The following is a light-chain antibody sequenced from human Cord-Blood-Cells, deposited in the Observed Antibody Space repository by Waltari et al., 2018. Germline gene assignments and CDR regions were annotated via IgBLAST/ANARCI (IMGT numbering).Light chain of an antibody. CDR3: QQYYSTPLFT. J-gene: IGKJ3*01. CDR2: AAS. V-gene: IGKV1-NL1*01. CDR1: QGISNS. Sequence: DIQMTQSPSSLSASVGDRVTTTCRASQGISNSLAWYQQKPGKAPKLLLYAASRLESGVPSRFSGSGSGTDYTLTISSLQPEDFATYYCQQYYSTPLFTFGPGTKVDIK.